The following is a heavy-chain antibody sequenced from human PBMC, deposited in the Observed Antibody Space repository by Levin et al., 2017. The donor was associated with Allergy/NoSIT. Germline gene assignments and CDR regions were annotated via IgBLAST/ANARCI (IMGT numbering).Heavy chain of an antibody. CDR2: ISYDGSNK. V-gene: IGHV3-30*18. J-gene: IGHJ6*02. CDR3: AKDHEDTAMVLYYYYGMDG. CDR1: GFTFSSYG. Sequence: GGSLRLSCAASGFTFSSYGMHWVRQAPGKGLEWVAVISYDGSNKYYADSVKGRFTISRDNSKNTLYLQMNSLRAEDTAVYYCAKDHEDTAMVLYYYYGMDGWGQGTTVTVSS. D-gene: IGHD5-18*01.